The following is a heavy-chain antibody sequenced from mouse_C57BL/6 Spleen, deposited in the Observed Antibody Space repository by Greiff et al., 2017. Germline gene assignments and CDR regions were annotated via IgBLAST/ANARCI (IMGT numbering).Heavy chain of an antibody. D-gene: IGHD1-1*01. J-gene: IGHJ1*03. CDR1: GYTFTSYW. CDR3: ARSGTTVVATDWYFDV. CDR2: IDPSDSYT. V-gene: IGHV1-50*01. Sequence: QVQLQQPGAELVKPGASVKLSCKASGYTFTSYWMQWVNQRPGQGLEWIGEIDPSDSYTNYNQKFKGKATLTVDTSSSTAYMQRSSLTSEDSAVYYCARSGTTVVATDWYFDVWGTGTTVTVSS.